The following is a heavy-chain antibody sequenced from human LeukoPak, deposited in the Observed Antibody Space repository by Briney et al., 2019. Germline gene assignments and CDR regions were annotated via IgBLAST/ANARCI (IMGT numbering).Heavy chain of an antibody. CDR1: GGSISSYY. D-gene: IGHD6-19*01. CDR3: ARGGGWSPYYFDY. J-gene: IGHJ4*02. CDR2: IYYSGST. V-gene: IGHV4-59*01. Sequence: SETLSLTCTVSGGSISSYYWSWIRQPPGKGLEWIGYIYYSGSTNYNPSLKSRVTISVDTSKNQFSLKLSSVTAADTAVYYCARGGGWSPYYFDYWGQGTLVTVSS.